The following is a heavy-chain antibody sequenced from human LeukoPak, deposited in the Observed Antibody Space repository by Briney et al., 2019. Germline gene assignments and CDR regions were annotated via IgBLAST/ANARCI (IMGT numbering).Heavy chain of an antibody. J-gene: IGHJ5*02. CDR1: GYIFTSYY. D-gene: IGHD2-15*01. V-gene: IGHV1-46*01. CDR2: IDPRGGST. CDR3: ARGPIRGGYNWFDP. Sequence: GASVKVSCKASGYIFTSYYIHWVRQAPGQGLEWMGRIDPRGGSTSYPQRFQGRVTMTRDTSTTTVYMELSSLRSDDTAVYYCARGPIRGGYNWFDPWGQETLVTVSS.